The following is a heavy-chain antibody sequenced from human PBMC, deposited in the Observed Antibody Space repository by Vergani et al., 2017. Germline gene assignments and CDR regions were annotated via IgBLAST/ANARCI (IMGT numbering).Heavy chain of an antibody. V-gene: IGHV3-30*03. D-gene: IGHD1-1*01. CDR2: ISYDGTQK. CDR3: ATKSCGTPGCQIGYFRE. Sequence: QVHLVESGGGVVQPGRSLRLSCVVSGFTSSYYGMHWVRQAPGKGLEGVAVISYDGTQKYYADSVKGRFTISRDNSKSTLYLQMNSLRTEDTAVYYCATKSCGTPGCQIGYFREWGQGNLVTVSS. J-gene: IGHJ1*01. CDR1: GFTSSYYG.